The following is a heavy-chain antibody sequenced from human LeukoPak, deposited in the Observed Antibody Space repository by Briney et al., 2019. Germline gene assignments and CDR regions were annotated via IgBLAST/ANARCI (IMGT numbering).Heavy chain of an antibody. CDR3: ASTGIVGATSDY. CDR1: GGSISSGSYY. J-gene: IGHJ4*02. CDR2: IYTSGST. Sequence: PSETLSLTCTVFGGSISSGSYYWSWIRQPAGKGLEWIGRIYTSGSTNYNPSLKSRVTISVDTSKSQFSLKLSSVTAADTAVYYCASTGIVGATSDYWGQGTLVTVSS. V-gene: IGHV4-61*02. D-gene: IGHD1-26*01.